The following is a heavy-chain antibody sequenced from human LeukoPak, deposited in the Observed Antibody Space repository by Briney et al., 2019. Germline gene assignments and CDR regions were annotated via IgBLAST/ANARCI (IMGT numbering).Heavy chain of an antibody. CDR1: DYSISSGYY. V-gene: IGHV4-38-2*02. D-gene: IGHD2-2*02. CDR3: ARDRGRGYCSSTSCYRGGNDAFDI. J-gene: IGHJ3*02. Sequence: SETLSLTCTVSDYSISSGYYWGWIRQPPGKGLEWIGAIYHSGSTYYNPSLKSRVTISVDTSKNQFSLKVNSVTAADTAVYYCARDRGRGYCSSTSCYRGGNDAFDIWGQGTMVTVSS. CDR2: IYHSGST.